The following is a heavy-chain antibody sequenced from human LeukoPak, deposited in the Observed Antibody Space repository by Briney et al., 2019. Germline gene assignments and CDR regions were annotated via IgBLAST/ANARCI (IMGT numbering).Heavy chain of an antibody. Sequence: GGSLRLSCAASGFTFSSYAMSWVRQAPGKGLEWLSGISGRAGSTNYADSVKGRFTISRDNSKNTLYLQMNSLRDEDTAVYHCARDDSGSYRSLDFWGQGTLVTVSS. J-gene: IGHJ4*02. CDR2: ISGRAGST. CDR1: GFTFSSYA. D-gene: IGHD1-26*01. CDR3: ARDDSGSYRSLDF. V-gene: IGHV3-23*01.